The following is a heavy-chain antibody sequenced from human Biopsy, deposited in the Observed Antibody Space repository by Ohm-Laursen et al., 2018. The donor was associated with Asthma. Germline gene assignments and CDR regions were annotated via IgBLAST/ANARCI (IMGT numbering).Heavy chain of an antibody. CDR1: GFVLSQCG. CDR2: ITFDGSTQ. V-gene: IGHV3-30*03. J-gene: IGHJ4*02. CDR3: SRDTLGYYFDT. D-gene: IGHD6-13*01. Sequence: SLRLSCTASGFVLSQCGMHWARQAPGKGLEWVAVITFDGSTQYYGDSVKGRFTVSRDNSKNLLFLQMSSLRAEDTAVYYCSRDTLGYYFDTWDQGTLVTVSS.